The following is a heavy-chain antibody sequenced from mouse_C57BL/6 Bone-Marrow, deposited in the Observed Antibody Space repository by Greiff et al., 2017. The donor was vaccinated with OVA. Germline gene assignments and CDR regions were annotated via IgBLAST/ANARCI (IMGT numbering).Heavy chain of an antibody. CDR2: IWRGGST. V-gene: IGHV2-5*01. Sequence: VQLQQSGPGLVQPSQSLSITCTVSGFSLTSYGVHWVRQSPGKGLEWLGVIWRGGSTDYNAAFMSRLSITKDNSKSQVFFKMTSLQADDTAIYYCAKKYDGLDWYFDVWGKGTTVTVSS. CDR1: GFSLTSYG. CDR3: AKKYDGLDWYFDV. D-gene: IGHD2-3*01. J-gene: IGHJ1*03.